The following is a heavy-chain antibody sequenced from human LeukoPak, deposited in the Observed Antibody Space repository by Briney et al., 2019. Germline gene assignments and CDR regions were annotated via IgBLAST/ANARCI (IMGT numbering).Heavy chain of an antibody. Sequence: GGSLRLSCAASGFTFDDYAMHWVRQAPGKGLEWVSGIRWNSGNIDYADSVKGRFTISRDNAKSSLYLQMNSLRAEDTALYCCAKLWSVGGLGAFDIWGQGTMVTVSS. D-gene: IGHD1-26*01. CDR2: IRWNSGNI. CDR1: GFTFDDYA. V-gene: IGHV3-9*01. J-gene: IGHJ3*02. CDR3: AKLWSVGGLGAFDI.